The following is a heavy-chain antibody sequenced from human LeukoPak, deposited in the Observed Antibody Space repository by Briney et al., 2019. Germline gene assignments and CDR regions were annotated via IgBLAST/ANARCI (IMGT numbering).Heavy chain of an antibody. CDR1: GFTFSSYE. CDR2: ISSSGSTI. CDR3: ARESHEGATRAYNWFDP. Sequence: PGGSLRLSCAASGFTFSSYEMNWVRQAPGKGLEWVSYISSSGSTIYYADSVKGRFTISRDNAKNSLYLQMNSLRPEDTALYYCARESHEGATRAYNWFDPWGQGTLVTVSS. D-gene: IGHD1-26*01. J-gene: IGHJ5*02. V-gene: IGHV3-48*03.